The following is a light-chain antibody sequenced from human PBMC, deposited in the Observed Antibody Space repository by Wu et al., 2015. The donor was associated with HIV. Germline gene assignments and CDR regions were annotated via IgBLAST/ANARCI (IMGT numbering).Light chain of an antibody. CDR1: QSVSSN. CDR2: GAS. V-gene: IGKV3-15*01. J-gene: IGKJ2*01. CDR3: QQYNNWPPVT. Sequence: EIVMTQSPATLSVSPGERATLSCRASQSVSSNLAWYQQKPGQAPRLLIYGASTRATGIPARFSGSGSGTEFTLTISGMQSEDFAVYYCQQYNNWPPVTFGQGTKLEIK.